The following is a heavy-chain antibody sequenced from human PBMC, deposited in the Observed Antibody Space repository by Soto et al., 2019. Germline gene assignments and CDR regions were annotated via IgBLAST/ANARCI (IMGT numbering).Heavy chain of an antibody. CDR3: ARESYYGSGSYYNPNYYYYGMDV. J-gene: IGHJ6*02. CDR2: IIPLFGIA. Sequence: QVQLVQSGAEMKKPGSSVKVSCKASGGTFSSSTISWVRQAPGQGLEWMGRIIPLFGIANYAQKFQGRVTITADKSTSTAYMELSSLRSEDTAVYYCARESYYGSGSYYNPNYYYYGMDVWGQGTTVTVSS. CDR1: GGTFSSST. V-gene: IGHV1-69*04. D-gene: IGHD3-10*01.